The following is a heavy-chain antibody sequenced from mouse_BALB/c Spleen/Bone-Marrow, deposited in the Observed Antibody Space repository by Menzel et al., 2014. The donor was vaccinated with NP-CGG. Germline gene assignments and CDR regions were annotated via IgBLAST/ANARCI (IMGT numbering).Heavy chain of an antibody. CDR1: GSSITSDYA. D-gene: IGHD1-1*01. J-gene: IGHJ4*01. CDR2: ISYSGST. Sequence: EVKVEESGPGLVKPSQSLSHTCTVTGSSITSDYAWNWIRQFPGNKLEWMGYISYSGSTSYDPSLKSRISITRDTSKNQFFLQLNSVTTEDTATYYCASITTVVGTWDAMDYWGQGTSVTVSS. V-gene: IGHV3-2*02. CDR3: ASITTVVGTWDAMDY.